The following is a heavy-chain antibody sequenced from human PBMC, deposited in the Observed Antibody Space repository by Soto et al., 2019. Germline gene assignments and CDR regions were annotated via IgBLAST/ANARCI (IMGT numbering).Heavy chain of an antibody. CDR3: AREVGIVATRLQNYYYYYMDV. J-gene: IGHJ6*03. Sequence: GGSLRLSCAASGFTFSSYGMHWVRQAPGKGLEWVAVIWYDGSNKYYADSLKGRFTLPRDNSKNTLSLQMKGLRAEDTAVYYCAREVGIVATRLQNYYYYYMDVWGKGTTVTVSS. CDR1: GFTFSSYG. V-gene: IGHV3-33*01. D-gene: IGHD5-12*01. CDR2: IWYDGSNK.